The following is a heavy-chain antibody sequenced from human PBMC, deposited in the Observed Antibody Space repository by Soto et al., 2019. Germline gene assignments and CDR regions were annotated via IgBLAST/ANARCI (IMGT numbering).Heavy chain of an antibody. J-gene: IGHJ4*02. CDR3: ARGRGSNWPFDY. CDR1: GGSISTYY. CDR2: VYSSGNT. D-gene: IGHD6-13*01. V-gene: IGHV4-59*01. Sequence: QVQLQESGPGLVKPSETLSLTCTVSGGSISTYYWSWIRQPPEKGLEWIGYVYSSGNTNYNPSLKSGVTISVDTSKNQISLRLSSVTAADTAVYYCARGRGSNWPFDYWGQGTLVTVSS.